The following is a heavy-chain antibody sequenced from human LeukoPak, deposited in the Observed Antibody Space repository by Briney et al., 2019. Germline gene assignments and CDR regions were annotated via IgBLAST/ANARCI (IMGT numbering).Heavy chain of an antibody. CDR3: ASQGYCSGGSCYYSEKYYFDY. J-gene: IGHJ4*02. D-gene: IGHD2-15*01. CDR1: GGSISSGDYY. CDR2: IYYSGST. Sequence: SETLSLTCTVSGGSISSGDYYWSWIRQPLGKGLGWIGYIYYSGSTYYNPSLKSRVTISVDTSKNQFSLKLSSVTAADTAVYYCASQGYCSGGSCYYSEKYYFDYWGQGTLVTVSS. V-gene: IGHV4-30-4*01.